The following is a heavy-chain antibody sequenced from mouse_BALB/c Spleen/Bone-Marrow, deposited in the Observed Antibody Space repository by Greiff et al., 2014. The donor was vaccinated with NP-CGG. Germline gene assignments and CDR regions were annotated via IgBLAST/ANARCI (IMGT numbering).Heavy chain of an antibody. J-gene: IGHJ3*01. CDR3: ARRPWFAY. V-gene: IGHV1-54*01. CDR2: INPGTGGT. CDR1: GYAFTYYL. Sequence: VKVVESGAEQVRPGTSVKVSCKAAGYAFTYYLIDWIKQRPGQRPGQGLEWIGVINPGTGGTNYNEKFKGRATLTADNSSSTAYMQRSSLTSDDSAVYFCARRPWFAYWGQGTLVTVSA.